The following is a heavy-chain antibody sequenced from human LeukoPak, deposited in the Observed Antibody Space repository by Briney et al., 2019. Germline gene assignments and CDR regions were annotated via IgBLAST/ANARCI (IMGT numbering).Heavy chain of an antibody. CDR2: ISSTSSYT. V-gene: IGHV3-11*05. CDR1: GFTFSDSY. Sequence: GGSLRLSCAASGFTFSDSYMSWIRQAPGKGLECVSYISSTSSYTNYADSVKGRLTISRDNAKSSLYVQMNSPRAEDTAVYYCVRGHTLLTDWGQGTLVTVSS. CDR3: VRGHTLLTD. D-gene: IGHD3-16*01. J-gene: IGHJ4*02.